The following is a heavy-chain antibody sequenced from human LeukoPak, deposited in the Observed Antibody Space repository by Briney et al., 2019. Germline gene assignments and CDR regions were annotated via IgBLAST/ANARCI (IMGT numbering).Heavy chain of an antibody. Sequence: GGSLRVSCAACGFTFSSCGMHWVRQSPAKGLEWVAYIRYDGSDKYYIDSVKGRFTIARDNPKETLYLQMTSLSHDDTAVYFCVKDVGVGASYFDNWGQGTLVAVSS. CDR2: IRYDGSDK. J-gene: IGHJ4*02. CDR1: GFTFSSCG. V-gene: IGHV3-30*02. CDR3: VKDVGVGASYFDN. D-gene: IGHD1-26*01.